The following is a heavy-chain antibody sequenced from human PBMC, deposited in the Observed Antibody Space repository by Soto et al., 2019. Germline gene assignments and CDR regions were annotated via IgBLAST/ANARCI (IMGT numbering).Heavy chain of an antibody. CDR2: MTGDSRTI. D-gene: IGHD3-3*01. Sequence: GGSLRLSCAASGFNFNIYSMNWVRQAPGKGLEWVSYMTGDSRTIHYADSVSGRLTISRDNAKNSLWLEMNSLGVEDTAVYYCTRGVEYGFDFWGQGTVVTVSS. J-gene: IGHJ3*01. CDR3: TRGVEYGFDF. V-gene: IGHV3-48*01. CDR1: GFNFNIYS.